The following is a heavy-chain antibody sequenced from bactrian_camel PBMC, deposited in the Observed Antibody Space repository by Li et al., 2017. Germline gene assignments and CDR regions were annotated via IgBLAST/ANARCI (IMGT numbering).Heavy chain of an antibody. CDR2: INNGEDEQT. V-gene: IGHV3S31*01. CDR1: GFSFGSYT. D-gene: IGHD7*01. CDR3: AADRWPGSVATYARLNSAAFSWY. J-gene: IGHJ4*01. Sequence: DVQLVESGGGLVQPGGSLRLSCAASGFSFGSYTMNWVRQAPGKVLEWVSTINNGEDEQTYYADSVKGRFTISQDSAKNTLYLQMDNLKPEDSAMYYCAADRWPGSVATYARLNSAAFSWYLGQGTQVTVS.